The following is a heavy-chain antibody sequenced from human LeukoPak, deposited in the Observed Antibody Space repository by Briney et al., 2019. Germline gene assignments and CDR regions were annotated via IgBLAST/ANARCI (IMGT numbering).Heavy chain of an antibody. Sequence: SEALSLTCAVYGGSFSGYYWSWIRQPPGKGLEWIGEINHSGSTNYNPSLKSRVTISVDTSKNQFSLKLSSVTAADTAVYYCARAEGGIQLWNNLFDPWGQGTLVTVSS. CDR3: ARAEGGIQLWNNLFDP. D-gene: IGHD5-18*01. CDR1: GGSFSGYY. V-gene: IGHV4-34*01. J-gene: IGHJ5*02. CDR2: INHSGST.